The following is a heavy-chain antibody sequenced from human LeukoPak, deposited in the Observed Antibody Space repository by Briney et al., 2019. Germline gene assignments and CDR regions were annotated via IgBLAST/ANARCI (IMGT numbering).Heavy chain of an antibody. J-gene: IGHJ4*02. D-gene: IGHD5-12*01. CDR2: INQDGGEK. CDR3: ASRSYSGYDSFDY. CDR1: GFTFSRYW. Sequence: PGGSLRLSCAASGFTFSRYWMTWVRQAPGKGLEWVANINQDGGEKYYVDSVKGRFTISRDNAKNSLFLQMNSLRAEDTAVYYCASRSYSGYDSFDYWGQGTLVTVSS. V-gene: IGHV3-7*02.